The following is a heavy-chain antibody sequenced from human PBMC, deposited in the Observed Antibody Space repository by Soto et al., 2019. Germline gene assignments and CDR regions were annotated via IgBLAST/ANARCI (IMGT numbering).Heavy chain of an antibody. CDR3: AKDGTTAGIHYYSMDV. V-gene: IGHV3-23*01. CDR1: GFTFSSYG. Sequence: EVQLLESGGGLVQPGGSLRLSCEVSGFTFSSYGMNWVRQAPDKGLEWVSTIGISGDTYYADSVKGRFTISRDNSKNTLFLQMNSLRAEDTALYFCAKDGTTAGIHYYSMDVWGQGTTVSVSS. J-gene: IGHJ6*02. CDR2: IGISGDT. D-gene: IGHD2-2*02.